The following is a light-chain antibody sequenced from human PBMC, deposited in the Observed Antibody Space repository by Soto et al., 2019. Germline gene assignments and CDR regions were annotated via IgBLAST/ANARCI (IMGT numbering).Light chain of an antibody. CDR1: QGISSY. CDR3: QHYNSYSEA. CDR2: DAS. Sequence: DIQLTQSPSFLSASVGDRVTITCRASQGISSYLAWYQQKPGRAPKLLIYDASNLEAGVPSRFRGSGSGTDFTFTISRLQPEDIATYYCQHYNSYSEAFGQGTKVDI. J-gene: IGKJ1*01. V-gene: IGKV1-33*01.